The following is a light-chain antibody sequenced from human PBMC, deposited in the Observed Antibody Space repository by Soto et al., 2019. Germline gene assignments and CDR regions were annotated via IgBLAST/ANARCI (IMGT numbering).Light chain of an antibody. V-gene: IGLV2-14*01. CDR1: SSDVGSYNY. CDR2: EVS. J-gene: IGLJ1*01. CDR3: SSYTSSSTLGV. Sequence: QSVLTQPASVSGSPGQSITISCTGTSSDVGSYNYVSWYQQHPGKAPKLMIYEVSNRPSGVSNRFSGSKSGNTASLTISGLQAEDEADYYCSSYTSSSTLGVFGTGTKVNV.